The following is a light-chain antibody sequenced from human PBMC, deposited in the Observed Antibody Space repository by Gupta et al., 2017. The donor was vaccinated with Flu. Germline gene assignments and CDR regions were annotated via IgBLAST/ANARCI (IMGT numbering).Light chain of an antibody. CDR3: QHTYSHFPT. CDR2: TAS. CDR1: QSIGNS. V-gene: IGKV1-39*01. Sequence: DIQMTQSPASLSASVGDTVTITCRASQSIGNSLNWYQQKPGKAPSLLIHTASGLQSGVPSRFTGSGSGTDFTLTISSLQPEDFATYYCQHTYSHFPTFGPGTKVEIK. J-gene: IGKJ1*01.